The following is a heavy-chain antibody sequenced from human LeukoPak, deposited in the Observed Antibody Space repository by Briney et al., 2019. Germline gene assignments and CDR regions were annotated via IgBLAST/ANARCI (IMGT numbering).Heavy chain of an antibody. CDR2: MNQDGSEK. D-gene: IGHD1-7*01. V-gene: IGHV3-7*01. CDR3: ARDRARRELPNFDY. CDR1: GFSFSNSW. Sequence: PGGSLRLSCTASGFSFSNSWMTWVRQALGKGLEWVANMNQDGSEKYYVDSVKGRFTISRDNAKNSLYLQMNSLRDEDTAVYYCARDRARRELPNFDYWGQGTLVTVSS. J-gene: IGHJ4*02.